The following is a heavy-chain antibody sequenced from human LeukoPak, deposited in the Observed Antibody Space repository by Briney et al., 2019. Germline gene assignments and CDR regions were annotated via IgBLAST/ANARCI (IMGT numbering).Heavy chain of an antibody. Sequence: GASVKVSCKASGGTFSSYAISWVRQAPGQGLEWMGWTSVYNSNTNSAQNLQGRVTMTTDTSTSTAYMELRSLRSDDTAVYYCARMGCSSASCYTLDYWGQGTLVTVSS. CDR2: TSVYNSNT. V-gene: IGHV1-18*01. D-gene: IGHD2-2*02. J-gene: IGHJ4*02. CDR1: GGTFSSYA. CDR3: ARMGCSSASCYTLDY.